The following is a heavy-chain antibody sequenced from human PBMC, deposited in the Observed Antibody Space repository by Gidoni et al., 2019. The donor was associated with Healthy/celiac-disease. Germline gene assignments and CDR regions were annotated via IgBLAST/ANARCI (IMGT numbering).Heavy chain of an antibody. CDR2: ISGSGGST. CDR3: AKDLSKGINAQNYYFDY. CDR1: GFPFSSYA. J-gene: IGHJ4*02. D-gene: IGHD2-15*01. V-gene: IGHV3-23*01. Sequence: EVQLLESGGGLVQPGGSLRLSCAASGFPFSSYAMSWVRQAPGKGLEWVAAISGSGGSTYYEDSVKGRFTISRDNSKNTLYLQMNSLRAEDTAVYYCAKDLSKGINAQNYYFDYWGQGTLVTVSS.